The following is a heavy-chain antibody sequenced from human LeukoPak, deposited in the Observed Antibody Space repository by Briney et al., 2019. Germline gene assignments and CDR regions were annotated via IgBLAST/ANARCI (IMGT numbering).Heavy chain of an antibody. D-gene: IGHD3/OR15-3a*01. CDR2: ISYDGSNQ. V-gene: IGHV3-30*18. J-gene: IGHJ4*02. Sequence: GGSLRLSCAASGFPFNNYGMHWVRQAPGKGLEWVAVISYDGSNQYYADSVKGRFTISRDKSKNTLYLQMNSLRAEDTAVYYCAKVFGTLYPSTNWNFDYWGQGTLVTVSS. CDR1: GFPFNNYG. CDR3: AKVFGTLYPSTNWNFDY.